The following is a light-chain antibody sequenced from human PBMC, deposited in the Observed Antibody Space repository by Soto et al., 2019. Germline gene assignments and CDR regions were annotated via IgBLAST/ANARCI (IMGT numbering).Light chain of an antibody. Sequence: EIVLTQSPATLLVSQGERATLSCRGRQSINRHLAWYRQKPAQAPRLLTYDASNRATGIPARFSSSVSGTNFTLTICSLEPEDFGVYYCQQLSNWPPVTFGGETK. CDR2: DAS. J-gene: IGKJ4*01. CDR1: QSINRH. CDR3: QQLSNWPPVT. V-gene: IGKV3-11*01.